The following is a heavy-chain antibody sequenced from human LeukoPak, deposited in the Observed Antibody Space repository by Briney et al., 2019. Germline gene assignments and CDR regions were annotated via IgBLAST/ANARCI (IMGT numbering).Heavy chain of an antibody. CDR3: ARVVAADHYFDY. CDR1: GLTFSTYS. J-gene: IGHJ4*02. V-gene: IGHV3-21*01. CDR2: ISSSSSYI. D-gene: IGHD2-2*01. Sequence: PGGSLSLSCAASGLTFSTYSMNWVRQAPGKGLEWVSSISSSSSYIYYADSVKGRFTISRDNAKNSLYLQMNSLRAEDTAVYYCARVVAADHYFDYWGQGTLVTVSS.